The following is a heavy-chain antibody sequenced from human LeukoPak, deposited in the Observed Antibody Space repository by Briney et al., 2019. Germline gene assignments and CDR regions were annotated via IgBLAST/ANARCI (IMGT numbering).Heavy chain of an antibody. CDR1: GGTFSSYA. D-gene: IGHD3-22*01. J-gene: IGHJ4*02. V-gene: IGHV1-69*01. CDR2: IIPIFGTA. CDR3: ASAAEGPTYYYDSSGYYPDY. Sequence: SVKVSCKASGGTFSSYAISWVRQAPGQGLEWMGGIIPIFGTANYAQKFQGRVTITADESTSTAYMELSSPRSEDTAVYYCASAAEGPTYYYDSSGYYPDYWGQGTLVTVSS.